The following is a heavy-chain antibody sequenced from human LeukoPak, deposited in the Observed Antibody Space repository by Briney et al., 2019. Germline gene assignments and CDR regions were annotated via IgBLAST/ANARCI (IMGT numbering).Heavy chain of an antibody. J-gene: IGHJ4*02. CDR1: GFTFSGDA. D-gene: IGHD6-19*01. CDR3: ATNDSSGWYVDY. V-gene: IGHV3-23*01. CDR2: ISGSGDST. Sequence: GGSLRLSCALSGFTFSGDAMTGVRQAPGKGLEWVSAISGSGDSTSYADSVKGRFSVSRDNSTNTLYLQMNSLRAEDTALYFCATNDSSGWYVDYWGQGTQVTVSS.